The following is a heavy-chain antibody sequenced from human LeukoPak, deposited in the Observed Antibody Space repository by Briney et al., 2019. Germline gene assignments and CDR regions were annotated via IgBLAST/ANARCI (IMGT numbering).Heavy chain of an antibody. V-gene: IGHV1-69*04. CDR1: GGTFSSYA. D-gene: IGHD3-22*01. CDR2: IIPILGIA. Sequence: ASVKVSCKASGGTFSSYAISWVRQPPGQGLEWMGRIIPILGIANYAQKFQGRVTITADKSTSTAYMELSSLRSEDTAVYYCARVRPTYYYDSSGFSGEYFQHWGQGTLVTVSS. CDR3: ARVRPTYYYDSSGFSGEYFQH. J-gene: IGHJ1*01.